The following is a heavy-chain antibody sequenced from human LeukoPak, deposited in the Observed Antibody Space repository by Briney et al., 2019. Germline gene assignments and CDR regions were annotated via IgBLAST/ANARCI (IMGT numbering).Heavy chain of an antibody. CDR3: ARHYYDSSGYYPSAFDI. CDR2: IYYSGST. D-gene: IGHD3-22*01. V-gene: IGHV4-59*08. CDR1: GGSISSYY. J-gene: IGHJ3*02. Sequence: SETLSLTCTVSGGSISSYYWSWIRQPPGKGLEWIGYIYYSGSTNYNPSLKSRVTISVDTSKNQFSLKLSSVTAADTAVYYCARHYYDSSGYYPSAFDIWGQGTMVTVSS.